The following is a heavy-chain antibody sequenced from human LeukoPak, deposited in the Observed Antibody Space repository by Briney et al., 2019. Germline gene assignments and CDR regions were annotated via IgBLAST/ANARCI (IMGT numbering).Heavy chain of an antibody. D-gene: IGHD4-23*01. Sequence: PGGSLRLSCTASGFTFNTYSMNWVRQAPGKGLEWVSYVSSSSRTIYYADSVKGRFTISRDNAKNSLYLQMNNLRAEDTAVYYCARDLGLYDYGGNIDFWGQGTLVTVSS. CDR3: ARDLGLYDYGGNIDF. CDR1: GFTFNTYS. J-gene: IGHJ4*02. CDR2: VSSSSRTI. V-gene: IGHV3-48*04.